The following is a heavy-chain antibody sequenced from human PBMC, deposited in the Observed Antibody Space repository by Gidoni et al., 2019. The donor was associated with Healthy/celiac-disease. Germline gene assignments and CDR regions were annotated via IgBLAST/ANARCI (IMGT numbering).Heavy chain of an antibody. CDR3: AKDGYSYGWYYYGMDV. V-gene: IGHV3-23*04. CDR1: GFTVSSYA. CDR2: ISGSGGRT. Sequence: EVQLVESGGGLVQPGGSLRLSCAASGFTVSSYALSWVRQAPGKGLDWVSAISGSGGRTYYADSVKGRFTISRDNSKNTLYLQMNSLRAEDTAVYYCAKDGYSYGWYYYGMDVWGQGTTVTVSS. J-gene: IGHJ6*02. D-gene: IGHD5-18*01.